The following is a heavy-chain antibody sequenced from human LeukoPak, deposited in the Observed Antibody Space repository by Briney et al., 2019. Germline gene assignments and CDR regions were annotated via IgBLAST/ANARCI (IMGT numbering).Heavy chain of an antibody. CDR2: INCSGGST. Sequence: GALSLSFAASGFPFSSYAMSWVRQAPGKGLEWVSAINCSGGSTYYPDSVKGRFTISRDNSKNTLYLQMNSLRAEDTAVYYCAKDRVAAYTDADRDYWGQGTLVTVSS. CDR3: AKDRVAAYTDADRDY. CDR1: GFPFSSYA. J-gene: IGHJ4*02. V-gene: IGHV3-23*01. D-gene: IGHD6-13*01.